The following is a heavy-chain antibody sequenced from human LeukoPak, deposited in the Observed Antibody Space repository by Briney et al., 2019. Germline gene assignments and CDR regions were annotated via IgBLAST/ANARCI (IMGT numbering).Heavy chain of an antibody. D-gene: IGHD2-15*01. CDR1: GFIFSNYA. CDR3: ARDDRGYCSGGTCYRIDY. Sequence: GGSLRLSCAASGFIFSNYAMHWVRQAPGKGLEWVAVISLDGSTKYYPDSVKGRFTISRDNSKNTLYLQMNSLRVEDTAVYYCARDDRGYCSGGTCYRIDYWGQGTLVTVSS. V-gene: IGHV3-30-3*01. CDR2: ISLDGSTK. J-gene: IGHJ4*02.